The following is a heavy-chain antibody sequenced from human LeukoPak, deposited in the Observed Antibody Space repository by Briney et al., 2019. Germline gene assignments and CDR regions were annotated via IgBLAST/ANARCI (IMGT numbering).Heavy chain of an antibody. CDR3: ARKTGYYFDY. CDR1: GGSFSDYY. Sequence: PSETLSLTCAVYGGSFSDYYWSWIRQSPGKRLEWIGEIYHSGSTNYNPSLKSRVTISVDKSKNQFSLKLSSVTAADTAVYYCARKTGYYFDYWGQGTLVTVSS. CDR2: IYHSGST. D-gene: IGHD7-27*01. J-gene: IGHJ4*02. V-gene: IGHV4-34*01.